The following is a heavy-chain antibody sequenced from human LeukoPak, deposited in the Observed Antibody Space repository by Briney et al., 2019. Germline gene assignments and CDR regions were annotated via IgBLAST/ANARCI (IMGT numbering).Heavy chain of an antibody. J-gene: IGHJ6*02. CDR2: MNPNSGNT. CDR1: GYTFTSYD. V-gene: IGHV1-8*01. CDR3: ARGRARYGMDV. Sequence: ASVKVSCKAYGYTFTSYDINWVRQATGQGLEWMGWMNPNSGNTVYTQRLQGRVTMTRNTSTSTAYMELSNLRSEDTAVYYCARGRARYGMDVWGQGTTVTVSS.